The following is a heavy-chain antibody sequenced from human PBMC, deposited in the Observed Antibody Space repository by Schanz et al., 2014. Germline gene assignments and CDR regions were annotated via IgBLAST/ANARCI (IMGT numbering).Heavy chain of an antibody. V-gene: IGHV3-11*01. J-gene: IGHJ4*02. CDR1: GFPFSDYF. D-gene: IGHD3-10*01. CDR2: IGNGGVTI. CDR3: ARIGGSVFDY. Sequence: QVQLVESGGGVVQPGRSLRLSCAASGFPFSDYFMAWIRQPPGRGLEWVSYIGNGGVTIYYADSVKGRFTISRDNSKSSLYLQRNSLRAEDTAVYYCARIGGSVFDYWAQGTLVTVSS.